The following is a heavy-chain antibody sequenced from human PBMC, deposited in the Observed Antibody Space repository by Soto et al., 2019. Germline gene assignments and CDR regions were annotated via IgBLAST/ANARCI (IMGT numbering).Heavy chain of an antibody. CDR2: IYSSGST. Sequence: SETLFLTCPVSGGSLSNYYWNWIRHSPGKGLEWIGYIYSSGSTNSNPSLKSRVTISVDTSKNQFSLKLRSVTAADTAVYYCARDSSSWYGYYYGMDVWGQGTTDPVSS. V-gene: IGHV4-59*01. CDR1: GGSLSNYY. J-gene: IGHJ6*02. D-gene: IGHD6-13*01. CDR3: ARDSSSWYGYYYGMDV.